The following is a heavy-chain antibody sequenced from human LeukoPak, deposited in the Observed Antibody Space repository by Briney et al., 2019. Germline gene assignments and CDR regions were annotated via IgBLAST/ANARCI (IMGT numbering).Heavy chain of an antibody. D-gene: IGHD2-2*03. Sequence: GGSLRLSCAASGFTFNNYAMSWVRQAPGKGLEWVSSITGSSDTTYYAHSVSGRFTISRDNSENTLFLEMSSLRAEYTAVYYCAKCRGTHGWIIDHWGQGTQVTVSS. J-gene: IGHJ4*02. CDR3: AKCRGTHGWIIDH. CDR1: GFTFNNYA. V-gene: IGHV3-23*01. CDR2: ITGSSDTT.